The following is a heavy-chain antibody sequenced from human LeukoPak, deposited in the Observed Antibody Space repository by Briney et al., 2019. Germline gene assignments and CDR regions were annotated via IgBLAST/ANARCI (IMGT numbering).Heavy chain of an antibody. J-gene: IGHJ3*02. D-gene: IGHD3-3*01. CDR3: TTHHLEWLLYKPYDAFDI. CDR2: ISSSGSTI. CDR1: EFTFSDYY. V-gene: IGHV3-11*01. Sequence: GGSLRLSCAASEFTFSDYYMSWIRQAPGKGLEWVSYISSSGSTIYYADSVKGRFTISRDDSKNTLYLQMNSLKTEDTAVYYCTTHHLEWLLYKPYDAFDIWGQGTMVTVSS.